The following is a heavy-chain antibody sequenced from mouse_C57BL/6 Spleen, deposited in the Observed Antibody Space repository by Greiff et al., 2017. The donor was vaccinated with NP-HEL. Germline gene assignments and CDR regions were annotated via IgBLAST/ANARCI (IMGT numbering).Heavy chain of an antibody. V-gene: IGHV5-9-1*02. D-gene: IGHD2-4*01. J-gene: IGHJ2*01. CDR2: ISSGGDYI. Sequence: EVKLVESGEGLVKPGGSLKLSCAASGFTFSSYAMSWVRQTPEKRLEWVAYISSGGDYIYYADTVKGRFTISRDNARNTLYLQMSSLKSEDTAMYYCTRARGGMISYFDYWGQGTTLTVSS. CDR3: TRARGGMISYFDY. CDR1: GFTFSSYA.